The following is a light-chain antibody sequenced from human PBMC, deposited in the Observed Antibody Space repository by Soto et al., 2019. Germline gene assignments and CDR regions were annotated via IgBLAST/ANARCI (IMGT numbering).Light chain of an antibody. CDR1: SSDDGRYNL. CDR2: EGT. Sequence: QSALTQPASASGSPGQSISISCTGTSSDDGRYNLVSWYQQHPGKAPKLMIYEGTKRPSGVSNRFSGSKSGTTASLTISGLQAEDDADYCCCSYAGSSTSIVFGGGTKLTVL. J-gene: IGLJ2*01. V-gene: IGLV2-23*01. CDR3: CSYAGSSTSIV.